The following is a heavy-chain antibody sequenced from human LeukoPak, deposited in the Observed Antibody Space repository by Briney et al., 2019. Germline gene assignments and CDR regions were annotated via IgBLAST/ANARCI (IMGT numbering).Heavy chain of an antibody. J-gene: IGHJ5*02. Sequence: GGSLRLSCAASGFTFSSYWTSWVRQAPGKGLERVANIKQDRSEKYYVDSVKGRFTISRDNAKNSLYLQMNSLRAEDTAVYYCARDYYDSSGDLGFDPWGQGTLVTVSS. CDR1: GFTFSSYW. CDR2: IKQDRSEK. D-gene: IGHD3-22*01. CDR3: ARDYYDSSGDLGFDP. V-gene: IGHV3-7*01.